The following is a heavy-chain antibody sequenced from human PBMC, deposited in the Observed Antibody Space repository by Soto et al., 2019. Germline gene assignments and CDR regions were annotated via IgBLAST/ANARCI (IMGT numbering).Heavy chain of an antibody. Sequence: LGLSCAASGFTFSTYTMSWVRQPPGKGLEWVSAVLQTGSSTFYADSVKGRFTISRDNSKNTLYLQMNNLRAEDTAVYYCAKDFTPDGYWDFDYWGQGTLVTVSS. D-gene: IGHD4-17*01. CDR2: VLQTGSST. J-gene: IGHJ4*02. CDR1: GFTFSTYT. CDR3: AKDFTPDGYWDFDY. V-gene: IGHV3-23*01.